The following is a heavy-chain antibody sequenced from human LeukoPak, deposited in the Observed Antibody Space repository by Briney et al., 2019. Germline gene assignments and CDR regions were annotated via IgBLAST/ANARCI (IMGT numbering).Heavy chain of an antibody. Sequence: ASVKVSCKASGGTFSSYAISWVRQAPGQGLEWMGGIIPIFGTANYAQKFQGRVTITADESTSTAYMELSSLRSEDTAVYYCAKSRDDYKPVDYWGQGTLVTVSS. CDR2: IIPIFGTA. CDR3: AKSRDDYKPVDY. D-gene: IGHD5-24*01. J-gene: IGHJ4*02. CDR1: GGTFSSYA. V-gene: IGHV1-69*13.